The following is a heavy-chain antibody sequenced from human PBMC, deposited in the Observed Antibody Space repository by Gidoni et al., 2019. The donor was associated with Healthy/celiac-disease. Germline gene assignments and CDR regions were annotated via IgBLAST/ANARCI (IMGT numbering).Heavy chain of an antibody. CDR1: GFTFDDYA. CDR3: AKDLRGDWNDVLGAFDI. J-gene: IGHJ3*02. Sequence: EVQLVESGGGLVQPGRSLRLSCAASGFTFDDYAMHWVRQAPGKGLEWVSGIRWNSGSIGYADSVKCRFTISRDNAKNSLYLQMNSLRAEDTALYYCAKDLRGDWNDVLGAFDIWGQGTMVTVSS. V-gene: IGHV3-9*01. CDR2: IRWNSGSI. D-gene: IGHD1-1*01.